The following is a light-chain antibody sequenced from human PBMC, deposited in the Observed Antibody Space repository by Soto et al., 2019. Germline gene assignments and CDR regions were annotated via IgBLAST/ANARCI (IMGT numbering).Light chain of an antibody. Sequence: DIQMKQSPSSLSASVGDTVIITCRASQSVRSSVNWYRQKSGKATYLLIFGASSLQSGVPSRFSGSGSGTDFTLTISSLQPEDFATYYCQQSYMSPLTFGGGTKLDIK. J-gene: IGKJ4*01. V-gene: IGKV1-39*01. CDR2: GAS. CDR1: QSVRSS. CDR3: QQSYMSPLT.